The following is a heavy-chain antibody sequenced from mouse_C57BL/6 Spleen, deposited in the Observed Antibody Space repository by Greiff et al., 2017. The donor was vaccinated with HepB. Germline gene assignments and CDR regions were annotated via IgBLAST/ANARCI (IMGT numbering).Heavy chain of an antibody. D-gene: IGHD1-1*01. CDR3: ASPVAYYFDY. Sequence: QVQLQQSGAELARPGASVKMSCKASGYTFTSYTMHWVKQRPGQGLEWIGYINPSSGYTKYNQKFKDKATLTADKSSSTAYMQLSSLTSEDSAVYYGASPVAYYFDYWGQGTTLTVSS. V-gene: IGHV1-4*01. CDR1: GYTFTSYT. J-gene: IGHJ2*01. CDR2: INPSSGYT.